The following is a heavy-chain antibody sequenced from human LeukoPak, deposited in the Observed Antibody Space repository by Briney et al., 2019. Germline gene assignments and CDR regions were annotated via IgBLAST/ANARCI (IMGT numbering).Heavy chain of an antibody. Sequence: GASVKVSCKASGYTFTGYYMHWVRQAPGQGLEWMGWINPNSGGTNYAQKFQGRATMTRDTSISTAYMELSRLRSDDTAVYYCATAMDYSSGWPGDYWGQGTLVTVSS. CDR1: GYTFTGYY. D-gene: IGHD6-19*01. CDR2: INPNSGGT. V-gene: IGHV1-2*02. CDR3: ATAMDYSSGWPGDY. J-gene: IGHJ4*02.